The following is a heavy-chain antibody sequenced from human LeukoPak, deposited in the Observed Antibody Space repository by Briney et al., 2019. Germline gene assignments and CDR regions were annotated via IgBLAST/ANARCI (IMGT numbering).Heavy chain of an antibody. CDR2: IYHSGST. V-gene: IGHV4-38-2*01. J-gene: IGHJ3*02. D-gene: IGHD7-27*01. CDR1: GYSISSGYY. CDR3: ARLLTGDAFDI. Sequence: PSETLSLTCAGSGYSISSGYYWGWIRQPPGKGLEWIGSIYHSGSTYYNPSLKSRVTISVDTSKNQFSLKLSSVTAADTAVYYCARLLTGDAFDIWGQGTMVTVSS.